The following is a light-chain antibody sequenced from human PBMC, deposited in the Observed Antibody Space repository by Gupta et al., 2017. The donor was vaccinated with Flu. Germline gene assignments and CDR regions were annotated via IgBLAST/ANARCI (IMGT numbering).Light chain of an antibody. J-gene: IGLJ2*01. V-gene: IGLV3-19*01. CDR2: GKN. CDR1: NIRSYY. CDR3: NSRDSSSQLVV. Sequence: GKTASIKCQGDNIRSYYVSWYQQKPGQAPLLVIYGKNNRPSGIPERFSASSSGRTASLTITGAQAEDEADYYCNSRDSSSQLVVFAGGTKLAVL.